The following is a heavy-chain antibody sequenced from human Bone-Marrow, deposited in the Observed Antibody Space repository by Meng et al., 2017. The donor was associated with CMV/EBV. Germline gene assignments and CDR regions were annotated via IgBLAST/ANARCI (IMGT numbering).Heavy chain of an antibody. CDR3: ASHYYYYYGMAV. CDR2: ISSSSSTI. CDR1: GFTFSSYS. Sequence: GGSLRLSCAASGFTFSSYSMNWVRQAPGKGLEWVSYISSSSSTIYYADSVKGRFTISRDNAKNSLYLQMNSLRAEDTAVYYCASHYYYYYGMAVWGQGTTVTGSS. V-gene: IGHV3-48*04. J-gene: IGHJ6*02.